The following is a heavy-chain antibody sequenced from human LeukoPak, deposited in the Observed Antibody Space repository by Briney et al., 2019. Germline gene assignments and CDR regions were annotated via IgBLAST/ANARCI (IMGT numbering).Heavy chain of an antibody. V-gene: IGHV1-2*02. J-gene: IGHJ4*02. Sequence: ASVKVSCKASGYTFTNFYIHWVRQAPGQGLEWMGSINPKSDGTNYAQKFQGRVTMTRDTSVSTAYMDLSSLTFDDTAIYYCTRVQKVVYYFDYWGQGTLVTVSS. CDR2: INPKSDGT. CDR3: TRVQKVVYYFDY. CDR1: GYTFTNFY. D-gene: IGHD2-8*02.